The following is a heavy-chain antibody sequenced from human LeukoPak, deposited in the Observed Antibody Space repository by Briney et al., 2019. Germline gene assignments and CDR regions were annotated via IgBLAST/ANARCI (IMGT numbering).Heavy chain of an antibody. V-gene: IGHV4-30-2*01. CDR3: ARDGDSGYYGFDY. CDR2: IYHSGST. CDR1: GGSISSGGYS. J-gene: IGHJ4*02. D-gene: IGHD3-22*01. Sequence: SETLSLTCAVSGGSISSGGYSWSWIRQPPGKGLEWIGYIYHSGSTYYNPSLKSRVTMSVDTSKNQFSLKLSSVTAADTAVYYCARDGDSGYYGFDYWGQGTLVTVSS.